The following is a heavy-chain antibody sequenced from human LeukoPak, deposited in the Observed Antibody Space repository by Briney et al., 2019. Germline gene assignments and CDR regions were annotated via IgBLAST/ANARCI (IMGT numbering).Heavy chain of an antibody. CDR1: GFTFGDYA. J-gene: IGHJ4*02. CDR2: IRSKAYGGTT. Sequence: GGSLRLSCTASGFTFGDYAMSWVRQAPGKGLEWVGFIRSKAYGGTTEYAASVKGRFTISRDDSKSIAYLQMNSLKTEDTAVYYCTRVGYYGSGSPIDYWGQGTLVTVSS. CDR3: TRVGYYGSGSPIDY. V-gene: IGHV3-49*04. D-gene: IGHD3-10*01.